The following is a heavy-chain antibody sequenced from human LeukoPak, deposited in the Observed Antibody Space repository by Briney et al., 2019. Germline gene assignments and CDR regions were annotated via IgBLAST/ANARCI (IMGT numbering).Heavy chain of an antibody. CDR2: ISYDGSNK. Sequence: GGSLRLSCAASGFTFSSYAMHWVRQAPGKGLEWVAVISYDGSNKYYADSVKGRFTISRDNSKNTLYLQMNSLRAEDTAVYYCARDRIAVAGSYWYFDLWGRGTLVTVSS. CDR3: ARDRIAVAGSYWYFDL. V-gene: IGHV3-30*04. D-gene: IGHD6-19*01. CDR1: GFTFSSYA. J-gene: IGHJ2*01.